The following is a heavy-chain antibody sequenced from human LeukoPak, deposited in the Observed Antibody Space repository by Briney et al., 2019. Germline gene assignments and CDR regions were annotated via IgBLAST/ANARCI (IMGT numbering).Heavy chain of an antibody. CDR3: AKHHCSSTSCYRVFDF. CDR1: GFTFSSYG. V-gene: IGHV3-30*18. Sequence: GGSLRLSCAASGFTFSSYGMYWVRQAPGKGLEWVAVISYDGSKTYYADSVKGRFTISRDNSKNTLYLEMNSLRAEDTAVYYCAKHHCSSTSCYRVFDFWGQGTLVTVSS. J-gene: IGHJ4*02. CDR2: ISYDGSKT. D-gene: IGHD2-2*02.